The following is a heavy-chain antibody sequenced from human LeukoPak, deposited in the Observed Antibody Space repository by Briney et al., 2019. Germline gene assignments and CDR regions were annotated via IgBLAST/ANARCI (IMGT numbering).Heavy chain of an antibody. V-gene: IGHV7-4-1*02. Sequence: GSLRLSCAASGYTFTSYAMNWVRQAPGQGLEWMGWINTNTGNPTYAQGFTGRFVFSLNTSVSTAYLQISSLKAEDTAVYYCARFLSAAGTSPFDYWGQGTLVTVSS. J-gene: IGHJ4*02. CDR2: INTNTGNP. CDR1: GYTFTSYA. D-gene: IGHD6-13*01. CDR3: ARFLSAAGTSPFDY.